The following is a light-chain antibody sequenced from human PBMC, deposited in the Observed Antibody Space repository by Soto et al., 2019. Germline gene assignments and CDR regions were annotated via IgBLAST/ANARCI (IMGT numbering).Light chain of an antibody. J-gene: IGKJ4*01. V-gene: IGKV1-9*01. Sequence: IQLTQSASSLSASLGDRVTITCRASQGISSYLGWYQQKPGKAPKLLIYAASTLQSGVPSRFSGSGYGTDFNLTISSLQPEDFATYYCQQLNSYPLTFGGGTKVDIK. CDR3: QQLNSYPLT. CDR1: QGISSY. CDR2: AAS.